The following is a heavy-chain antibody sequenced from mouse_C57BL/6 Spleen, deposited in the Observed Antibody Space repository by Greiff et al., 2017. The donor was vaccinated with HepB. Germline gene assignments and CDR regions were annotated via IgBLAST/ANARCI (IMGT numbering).Heavy chain of an antibody. CDR3: ARSWGHRYYFDY. CDR1: GYTFTSYW. Sequence: QVQLQQSGTELVKPGASVKLSCKASGYTFTSYWMHWVKQRPGQGLEWIGNINPSNGGTNYNEKFKSKATLTVDKSSSTAYMQLSSLTSEDSAVYYCARSWGHRYYFDYWGQGTTLTVSS. CDR2: INPSNGGT. V-gene: IGHV1-53*01. J-gene: IGHJ2*01. D-gene: IGHD3-1*01.